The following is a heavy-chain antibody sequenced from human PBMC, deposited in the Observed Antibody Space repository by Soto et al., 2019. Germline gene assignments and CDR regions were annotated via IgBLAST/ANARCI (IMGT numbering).Heavy chain of an antibody. D-gene: IGHD6-13*01. CDR2: ISTYNANT. CDR3: ARERDGSSWSSAESLQY. CDR1: GYIFSNYG. J-gene: IGHJ1*01. Sequence: ASVKVSCKASGYIFSNYGISWVRQAPGQGLEWMGWISTYNANTYCAQKFQGRVTMTTDTSTSTAYMELRSLRSDDTAVFYCARERDGSSWSSAESLQYWGQGTLVTVSS. V-gene: IGHV1-18*01.